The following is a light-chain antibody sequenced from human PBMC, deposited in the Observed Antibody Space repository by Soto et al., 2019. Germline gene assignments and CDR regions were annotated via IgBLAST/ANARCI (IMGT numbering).Light chain of an antibody. CDR3: QQYIPWPPWT. CDR1: QSVSSD. J-gene: IGKJ1*01. CDR2: RAS. Sequence: EIVMTQSPATLSVFPGERATLSCRASQSVSSDLAWYQQKPGQAPRLLIYRASTRATGVPARFSESGSATEFTLTTSSLQSEDFAVCYCQQYIPWPPWTLGQETKVDI. V-gene: IGKV3-15*01.